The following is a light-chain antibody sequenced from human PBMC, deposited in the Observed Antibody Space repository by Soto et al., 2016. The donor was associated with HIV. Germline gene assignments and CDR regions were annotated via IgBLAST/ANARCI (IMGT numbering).Light chain of an antibody. CDR3: QKYYTAPXT. CDR2: AAS. J-gene: IGKJ1*01. CDR1: QGISSY. V-gene: IGKV1-9*01. Sequence: DIQLTQSPSFVSASVGDRVTITCRASQGISSYLAWYQQKAGKAPKLLIYAASTLQSGVPSRFSGSGSGTEFTLTISSLQPEDVATYYCQKYYTAPXTFGQGTKVEIK.